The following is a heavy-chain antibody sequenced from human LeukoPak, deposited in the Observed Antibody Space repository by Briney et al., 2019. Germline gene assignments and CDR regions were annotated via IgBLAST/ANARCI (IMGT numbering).Heavy chain of an antibody. J-gene: IGHJ6*03. CDR2: ISSSGSTI. D-gene: IGHD6-13*01. CDR3: ARLGGSSSRWANWGYYYYMDV. CDR1: GFTFSDYY. V-gene: IGHV3-11*04. Sequence: GGSLRLSCAASGFTFSDYYMSWIRQAPGKGLERVSYISSSGSTIYYADSVKGRFTISRDNAKNSLYLQMNSLRAEDTTVYYCARLGGSSSRWANWGYYYYMDVWGKGTTVTVSS.